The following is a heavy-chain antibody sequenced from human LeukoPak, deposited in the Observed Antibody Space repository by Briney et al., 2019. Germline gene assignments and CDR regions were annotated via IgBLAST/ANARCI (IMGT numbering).Heavy chain of an antibody. V-gene: IGHV4-59*01. CDR3: ARDYPGVAFDI. CDR2: MYYSGST. J-gene: IGHJ3*02. Sequence: PSETLSLTCTVSGGSISSYYWSWIRQSPGKGLEWIGYMYYSGSTNYNPSLKSRVTISVDTSKNQFSLKLSSVTAADTAVYYCARDYPGVAFDIWGQGTMVTVSS. CDR1: GGSISSYY. D-gene: IGHD3-10*01.